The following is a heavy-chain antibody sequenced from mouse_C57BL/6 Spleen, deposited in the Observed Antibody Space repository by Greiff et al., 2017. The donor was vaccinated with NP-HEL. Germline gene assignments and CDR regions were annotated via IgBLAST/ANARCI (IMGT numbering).Heavy chain of an antibody. Sequence: QVQLQQSGAELVKPGASVKISCKASGYAFSSYWMNWVKQRPGKGLEWIGQIYPGDGDTNYNGKFKGKATLTADKSSSTAYMQLSSLTSEDSAVYFCARSGSNYDWFAYWGQGTLVTVSA. J-gene: IGHJ3*01. V-gene: IGHV1-80*01. CDR3: ARSGSNYDWFAY. D-gene: IGHD2-5*01. CDR1: GYAFSSYW. CDR2: IYPGDGDT.